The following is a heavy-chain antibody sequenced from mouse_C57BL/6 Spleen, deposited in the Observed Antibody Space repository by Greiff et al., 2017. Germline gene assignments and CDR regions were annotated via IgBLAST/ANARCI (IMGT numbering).Heavy chain of an antibody. Sequence: EVQLQQSGPELVKPGASVKISCTASGYSFTDYNMNWVKQSNGKSLEWIGVINPNYGTTSYNEKFKGQATLPVDQSSSTAYMQLNGLTSADSAVYYCERKGGAMEYWGQGTTLTVSS. V-gene: IGHV1-39*01. D-gene: IGHD2-3*01. J-gene: IGHJ2*01. CDR1: GYSFTDYN. CDR2: INPNYGTT. CDR3: ERKGGAMEY.